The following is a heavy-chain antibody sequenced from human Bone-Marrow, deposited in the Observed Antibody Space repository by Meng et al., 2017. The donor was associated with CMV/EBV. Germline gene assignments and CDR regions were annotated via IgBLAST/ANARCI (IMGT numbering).Heavy chain of an antibody. Sequence: GESLKISCTGSGFTFGDYAMSWVRRAPGKGLEWVGFIRRNTYGGTTEYAASVKGRFTISRDDSKSIAYLQMNSLKSEDTAVYYCSREGVSYDSSGYYYLGMDVWGPGTTVTVSS. D-gene: IGHD3-22*01. J-gene: IGHJ6*02. CDR3: SREGVSYDSSGYYYLGMDV. CDR2: IRRNTYGGTT. CDR1: GFTFGDYA. V-gene: IGHV3-49*04.